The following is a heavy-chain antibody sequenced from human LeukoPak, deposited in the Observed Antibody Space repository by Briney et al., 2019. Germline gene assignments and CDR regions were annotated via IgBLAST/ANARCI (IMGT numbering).Heavy chain of an antibody. CDR2: IYYSGST. D-gene: IGHD3-16*01. Sequence: SETLSLTCTVSGGSISSYYWSWLRQPPGKGLEWIGYIYYSGSTNYNPSLKSRVTISVDTSKNQFSLKLSSVTAVDTAVYYCARLNVAFDYWGQGTLVTVSS. CDR3: ARLNVAFDY. J-gene: IGHJ4*02. CDR1: GGSISSYY. V-gene: IGHV4-59*01.